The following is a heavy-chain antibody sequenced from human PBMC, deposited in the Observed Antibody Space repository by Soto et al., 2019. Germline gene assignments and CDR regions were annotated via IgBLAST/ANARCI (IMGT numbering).Heavy chain of an antibody. CDR3: ARVGGSGSYLSLNYYYYYGMDV. V-gene: IGHV4-59*01. CDR1: CGSISSFS. D-gene: IGHD3-10*01. CDR2: IYYSGST. Sequence: FELLSLTRTVVCGSISSFSGSRIRQPPRKGLGWIGYIYYSGSTNYNPSLKSRVTISVDSSKNQFSLKLSSVTAADTAVYYCARVGGSGSYLSLNYYYYYGMDVWGQGTTVTVSS. J-gene: IGHJ6*02.